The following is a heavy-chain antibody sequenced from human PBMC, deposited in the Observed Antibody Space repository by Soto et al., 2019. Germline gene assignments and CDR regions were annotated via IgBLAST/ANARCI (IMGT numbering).Heavy chain of an antibody. CDR3: ARGIATGQLDP. D-gene: IGHD2-15*01. Sequence: QVQLVQSGAEVKKPGASVKISCKASGYTFTRYTMNWVRQAPGQRLEWMGWINPDNGNTKTSQKFQDRVIITRDTPASTAYMDLSSLRSEDTAVYDCARGIATGQLDPWGQGTLVTVSS. CDR1: GYTFTRYT. V-gene: IGHV1-3*01. CDR2: INPDNGNT. J-gene: IGHJ5*02.